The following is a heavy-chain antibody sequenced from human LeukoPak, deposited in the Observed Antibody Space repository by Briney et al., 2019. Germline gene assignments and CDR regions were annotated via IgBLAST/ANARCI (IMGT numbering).Heavy chain of an antibody. CDR2: IYYSGST. Sequence: SETLSLTCTVSGGSISSYYWSWIRQPPGKGLEWIGYIYYSGSTNYNPSLKSRVTISVDTSKNQFSLKLSSVTAADTAVYYCARALEYYDFWPFDPWGQGTLVTVS. D-gene: IGHD3-3*01. CDR1: GGSISSYY. CDR3: ARALEYYDFWPFDP. V-gene: IGHV4-59*01. J-gene: IGHJ5*02.